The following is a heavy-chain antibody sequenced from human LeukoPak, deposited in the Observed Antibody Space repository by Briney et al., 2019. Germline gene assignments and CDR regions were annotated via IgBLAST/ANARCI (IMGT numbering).Heavy chain of an antibody. J-gene: IGHJ5*02. Sequence: SETLSLTCTVSGGSISSYYWSWIRQPPGKGLEWIGYIYYSGSTNYKPSLKSRVTIPVDTSKNQFFLKLSSVTAADTVVYYCARGGYYGSGNDFRFDPWGQGTLVTVSS. CDR3: ARGGYYGSGNDFRFDP. D-gene: IGHD3-10*01. CDR2: IYYSGST. CDR1: GGSISSYY. V-gene: IGHV4-59*01.